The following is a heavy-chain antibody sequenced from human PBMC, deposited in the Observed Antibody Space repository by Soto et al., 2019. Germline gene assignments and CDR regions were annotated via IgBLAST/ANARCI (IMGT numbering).Heavy chain of an antibody. J-gene: IGHJ5*02. CDR3: AKDSSSTAAGSGGWLDP. CDR1: GFDFNTYG. CDR2: IAFDGGNQ. V-gene: IGHV3-30*18. D-gene: IGHD6-13*01. Sequence: QVQLVQSGGGVVQPGRSLRLSCAASGFDFNTYGLHWVRQAPGKGLEWVAGIAFDGGNQYYADSVKGRFTISRDKSNNTLFLQMNSLGAEDTAKYYCAKDSSSTAAGSGGWLDPWGQGTLVIVSS.